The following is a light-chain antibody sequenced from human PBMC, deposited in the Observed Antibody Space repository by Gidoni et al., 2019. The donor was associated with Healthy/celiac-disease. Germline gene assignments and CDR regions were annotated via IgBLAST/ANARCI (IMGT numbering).Light chain of an antibody. CDR3: QQYYSYPPEYT. V-gene: IGKV1-8*01. CDR2: AAS. J-gene: IGKJ2*01. Sequence: AIRMTQSPSSFSASTGDRVTITCRASQGISSYLAWYQQKPGKAPTLLIYAASTLQSGVPSRFSGSGSGTDFTLTISCLQSEDFATYYCQQYYSYPPEYTFGQGTKLEIK. CDR1: QGISSY.